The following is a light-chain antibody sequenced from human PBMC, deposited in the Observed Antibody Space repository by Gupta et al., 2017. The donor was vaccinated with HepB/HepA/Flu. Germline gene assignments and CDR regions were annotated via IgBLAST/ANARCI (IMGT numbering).Light chain of an antibody. CDR1: SSDVGSHNL. CDR3: CSYGGSSTYVV. Sequence: SALPQPASVSGSPGQSITIPCTGTSSDVGSHNLVSWYQQHPGKAPKLMIYEVTKRPSGVSNRFSGSKSGNTASLTISGLQADGEADYYCCSYGGSSTYVVFGGGTKLTVL. V-gene: IGLV2-23*02. CDR2: EVT. J-gene: IGLJ2*01.